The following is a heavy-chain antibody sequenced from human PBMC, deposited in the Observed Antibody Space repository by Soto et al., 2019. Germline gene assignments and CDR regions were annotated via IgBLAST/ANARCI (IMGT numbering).Heavy chain of an antibody. CDR1: GYTFTGYA. CDR2: IHAGNGDT. CDR3: ARDHTDYHGSGRNYYYGVDV. D-gene: IGHD3-10*01. Sequence: ASVKVSCKASGYTFTGYAIHWVRQAPGQRLEWIGRIHAGNGDTKYSQNFQGRVTISRNTSANTAYMELLSLRSEDTAVYYCARDHTDYHGSGRNYYYGVDVWGQGTTVTVSS. J-gene: IGHJ6*02. V-gene: IGHV1-3*01.